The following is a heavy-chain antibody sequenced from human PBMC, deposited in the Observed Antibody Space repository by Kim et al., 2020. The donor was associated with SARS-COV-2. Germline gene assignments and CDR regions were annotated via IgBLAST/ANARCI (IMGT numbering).Heavy chain of an antibody. CDR1: GFAFSSYA. D-gene: IGHD7-27*01. CDR2: ISSNGGTS. J-gene: IGHJ3*02. Sequence: GGSLRLSCVASGFAFSSYAIHWVRQAPTKGLEYVSAISSNGGTSFYATSVKGRFTISRDNSRNTLYLQMGSLTTEDMGIYYCARALGRMAYAFDIWGQGTKVSVSS. V-gene: IGHV3-64*01. CDR3: ARALGRMAYAFDI.